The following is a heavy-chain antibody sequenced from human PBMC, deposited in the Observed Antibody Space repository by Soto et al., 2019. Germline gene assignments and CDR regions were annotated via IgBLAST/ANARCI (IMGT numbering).Heavy chain of an antibody. Sequence: PSETLSLTCTVSGGSISSSSYYWGWIRQPPGKGLEWIGSIYYSGSTYYNPSLKSRVTISVDTSKNQFSLKLSSVTAADTAVYYCARRPYGGNSYYFDYWGQGTLVTVSS. CDR3: ARRPYGGNSYYFDY. J-gene: IGHJ4*02. V-gene: IGHV4-39*01. CDR1: GGSISSSSYY. D-gene: IGHD4-17*01. CDR2: IYYSGST.